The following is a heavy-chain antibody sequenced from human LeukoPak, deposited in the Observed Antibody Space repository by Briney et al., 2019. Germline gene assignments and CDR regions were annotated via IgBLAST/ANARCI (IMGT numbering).Heavy chain of an antibody. CDR1: GFTFSSYG. CDR2: IRFDGSNK. J-gene: IGHJ6*03. CDR3: ARGNSVVAALPVGYYYMDV. Sequence: GGSLRLSCAASGFTFSSYGMHWVRQSPGKGLEWVAFIRFDGSNKYYADSVKGRFTISRDNAKNSLYLQMNSLRAEDTAVYYCARGNSVVAALPVGYYYMDVWGKGTTVTVSS. V-gene: IGHV3-30*02. D-gene: IGHD2-15*01.